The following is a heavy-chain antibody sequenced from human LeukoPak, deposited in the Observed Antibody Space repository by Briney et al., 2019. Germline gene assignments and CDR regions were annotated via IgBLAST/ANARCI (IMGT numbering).Heavy chain of an antibody. CDR1: GDSVSTNSVA. Sequence: SQTLSLTCAISGDSVSTNSVARNWVRQSPSRGLEWLGRTSYRSKWYNDYAVSVKSRITITPDTSKNQFSLQLNSVTPEDTAVYYCAREAEITRFDYWGQGTLVTVSS. CDR3: AREAEITRFDY. CDR2: TSYRSKWYN. J-gene: IGHJ4*02. V-gene: IGHV6-1*01. D-gene: IGHD5-24*01.